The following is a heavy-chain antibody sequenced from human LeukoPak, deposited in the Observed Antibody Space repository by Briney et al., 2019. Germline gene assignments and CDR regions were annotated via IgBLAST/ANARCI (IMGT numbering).Heavy chain of an antibody. D-gene: IGHD3-3*01. J-gene: IGHJ4*02. CDR3: AKGALRFLEWSHFDY. CDR2: ISYDGSNK. CDR1: GFTFSSYG. V-gene: IGHV3-30*18. Sequence: GGSLRLSCAASGFTFSSYGMHWVRQAPGKGLEWVAVISYDGSNKYYADSVKGRFTISRDNSKNTLYLQMNSLRAEDTAVYYCAKGALRFLEWSHFDYWGQGTLVTVSS.